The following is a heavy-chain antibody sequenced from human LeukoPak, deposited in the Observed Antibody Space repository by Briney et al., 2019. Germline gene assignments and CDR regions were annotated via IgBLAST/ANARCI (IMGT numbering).Heavy chain of an antibody. J-gene: IGHJ4*02. Sequence: SETLSLTCTVSGYSISSGYYWGWIRQPPGKGLEWIGSIYHSGSTYYNPSLKSRVTISVDTSKNQFSLKLSSVTAADTAVYYCARVKGSSSWYYFDYWGQGTLVTVSS. CDR1: GYSISSGYY. CDR3: ARVKGSSSWYYFDY. CDR2: IYHSGST. D-gene: IGHD6-13*01. V-gene: IGHV4-38-2*02.